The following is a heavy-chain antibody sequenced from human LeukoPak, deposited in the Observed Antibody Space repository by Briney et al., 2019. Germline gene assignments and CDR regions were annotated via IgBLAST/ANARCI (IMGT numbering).Heavy chain of an antibody. CDR1: GFIFSSYW. CDR3: VRGISSRNAF. J-gene: IGHJ4*02. Sequence: GGSLRLSCAASGFIFSSYWMSWVRQAPGKGLEWVANMNEDGSAKYYVDSVKGRFTISTDNTKNSLFLQMTSLRVEDTAVYYCVRGISSRNAFWGQGTLVTVSS. CDR2: MNEDGSAK. D-gene: IGHD2-2*01. V-gene: IGHV3-7*01.